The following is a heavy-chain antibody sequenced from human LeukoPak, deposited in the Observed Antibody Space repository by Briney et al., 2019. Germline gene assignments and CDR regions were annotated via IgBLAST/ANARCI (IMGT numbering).Heavy chain of an antibody. J-gene: IGHJ4*02. D-gene: IGHD6-13*01. CDR2: IYHSGST. Sequence: PSETLSLTCAVSGGSISSSNWWSWVRQPPGKGLEWIGEIYHSGSTNYNPSLKSRVTISVDKSKNQFSLKLSSVTAADTAVYYCARDFGRWYSHRFDYWGQGTLVTVSS. V-gene: IGHV4-4*02. CDR1: GGSISSSNW. CDR3: ARDFGRWYSHRFDY.